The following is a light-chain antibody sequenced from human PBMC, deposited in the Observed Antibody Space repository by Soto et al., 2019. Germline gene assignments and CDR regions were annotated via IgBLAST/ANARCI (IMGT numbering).Light chain of an antibody. J-gene: IGKJ5*01. CDR2: GAS. Sequence: DIVMTPSPLSLPVTPGEPASISCRSSQSLLQTNGYTYLAWYQQKPGQAPRLLIYGASSRATGIPDRFSGSGSGTDFTLTISRLEPEDFAVYYCQQYGSSPPITFGQGTRLE. CDR3: QQYGSSPPIT. CDR1: QSLLQTNGYTY. V-gene: IGKV3-20*01.